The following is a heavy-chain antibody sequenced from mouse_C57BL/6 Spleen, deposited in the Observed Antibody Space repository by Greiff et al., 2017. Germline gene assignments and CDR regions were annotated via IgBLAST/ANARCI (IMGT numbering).Heavy chain of an antibody. J-gene: IGHJ3*01. V-gene: IGHV5-4*01. CDR2: ISDGGSYT. CDR3: AREGTTVVPGFAY. Sequence: VQLKESGGGLVKPGGSLKLSCAASGFTFSSYAMSWVRQTPEKRLEWVATISDGGSYTYYPDNVKGRFTISRDNAKNNLYLQMSHLKSEDTSMYYCAREGTTVVPGFAYWGQGTLVTVSA. CDR1: GFTFSSYA. D-gene: IGHD1-1*01.